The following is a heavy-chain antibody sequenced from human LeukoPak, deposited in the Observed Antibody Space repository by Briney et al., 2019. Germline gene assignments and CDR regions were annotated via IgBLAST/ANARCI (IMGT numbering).Heavy chain of an antibody. Sequence: PSETLSLTCAVYGGSFSGYYWSWIRQPPGKGLEWIGEINHSGSTNYNPSLKSRVTISVDTSKNQFSLKLSSVTAADTAVYYCARGPYSGSYVDYWGQGTLVTVSS. J-gene: IGHJ4*02. D-gene: IGHD1-26*01. CDR1: GGSFSGYY. CDR2: INHSGST. CDR3: ARGPYSGSYVDY. V-gene: IGHV4-34*01.